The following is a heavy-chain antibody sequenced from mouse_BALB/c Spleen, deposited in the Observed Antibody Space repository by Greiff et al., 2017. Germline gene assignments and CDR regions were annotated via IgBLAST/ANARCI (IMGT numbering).Heavy chain of an antibody. Sequence: EVKLVESGGGLVQPGGSRKLSCAASGFTFSSFGMHWVRQAPEKGLEWVAYISSGSSTIYYADTVKGRFTISRDNPKNTLFLQMTSLRSEDTAMYYCARRGHYYGSSYAMDYWGQGTSVTVSS. D-gene: IGHD1-1*01. V-gene: IGHV5-17*02. J-gene: IGHJ4*01. CDR3: ARRGHYYGSSYAMDY. CDR1: GFTFSSFG. CDR2: ISSGSSTI.